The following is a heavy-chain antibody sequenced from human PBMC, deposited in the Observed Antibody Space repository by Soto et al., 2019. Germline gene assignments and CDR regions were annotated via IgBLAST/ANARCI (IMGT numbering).Heavy chain of an antibody. V-gene: IGHV4-34*01. J-gene: IGHJ5*02. D-gene: IGHD4-17*01. CDR2: INHSGST. Sequence: QVQLQQWGAGLLKPSETLSLTCAVYGGSFSGYYWSWIRQPPGKGLEWIGEINHSGSTNYNPSLKSRVTISVDTSKNQFSLKLSSVTAADTAVYYCARRLQPYGERGGRWFDPWGQGTLVTVSS. CDR3: ARRLQPYGERGGRWFDP. CDR1: GGSFSGYY.